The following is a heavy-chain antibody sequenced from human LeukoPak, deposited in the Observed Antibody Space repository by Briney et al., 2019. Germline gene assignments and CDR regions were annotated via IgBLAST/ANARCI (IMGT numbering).Heavy chain of an antibody. CDR3: AKTAGYCSGGSCW. CDR1: GFTFSSYG. CDR2: ISYDGSNK. Sequence: GGSLRLSCAASGFTFSSYGMHWVRQAPGKGLEWVAVISYDGSNKYYADSVKGRFTISRDNSKNTLYLQMNSLRAEDTAVYYCAKTAGYCSGGSCWGGQGTLVTVSS. V-gene: IGHV3-30*18. D-gene: IGHD2-15*01. J-gene: IGHJ4*02.